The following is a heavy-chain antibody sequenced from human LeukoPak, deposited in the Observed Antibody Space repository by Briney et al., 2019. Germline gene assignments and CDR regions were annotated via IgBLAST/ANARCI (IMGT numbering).Heavy chain of an antibody. CDR2: IYSGGST. CDR1: GDSISPYF. V-gene: IGHV4-4*07. J-gene: IGHJ4*02. Sequence: SETLSLTCTVSGDSISPYFWSWIRQPAGKGLEWIGRIYSGGSTTYNPPLKSRVTMSVDTSKNQFSLNLTSVTAADTAVYFCARDVLVTGFDYWGQGALVTVSS. D-gene: IGHD2-21*02. CDR3: ARDVLVTGFDY.